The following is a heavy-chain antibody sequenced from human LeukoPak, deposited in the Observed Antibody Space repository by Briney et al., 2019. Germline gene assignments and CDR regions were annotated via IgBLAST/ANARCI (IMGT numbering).Heavy chain of an antibody. CDR2: ISYDGRNK. D-gene: IGHD2-2*01. J-gene: IGHJ4*02. Sequence: GGSLRLSCAASGFTFNNYGMHWVRQAPGKGLEWVAVISYDGRNKHYPDSVKGRFTISRDISTDTLWLQMDSLRTEDTAVYYCAKGPLRGTAAAIDYWGQGTLVTVSS. V-gene: IGHV3-30*18. CDR1: GFTFNNYG. CDR3: AKGPLRGTAAAIDY.